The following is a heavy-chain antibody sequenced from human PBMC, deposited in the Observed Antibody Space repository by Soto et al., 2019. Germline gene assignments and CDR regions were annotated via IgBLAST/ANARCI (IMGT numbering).Heavy chain of an antibody. D-gene: IGHD3-3*01. Sequence: GGTLRLSCAASGFTFSSYWMHWVRQAPGKGLVWVSRINSDGSSTSYADSVKGRFTISRDNAKNTLYLQMNSLRAEDTAVYYCARGPGDFWSGYIVPGYYYYGMDVWGQGTTVPSP. CDR1: GFTFSSYW. J-gene: IGHJ6*02. CDR3: ARGPGDFWSGYIVPGYYYYGMDV. V-gene: IGHV3-74*01. CDR2: INSDGSST.